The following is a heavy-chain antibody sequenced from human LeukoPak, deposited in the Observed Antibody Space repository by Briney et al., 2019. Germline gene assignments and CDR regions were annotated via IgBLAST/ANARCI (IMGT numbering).Heavy chain of an antibody. CDR1: GGSISSYY. CDR3: AREDLAAAGFDY. J-gene: IGHJ4*02. Sequence: SETLSLTCTVSGGSISSYYWSWIRQPAGKGLEWIGRIYTSGSTNYNPSPKSRVTISVDKSKNQFSLKLSSVTAADTAVYYCAREDLAAAGFDYWGQGTLVTVSS. V-gene: IGHV4-4*07. CDR2: IYTSGST. D-gene: IGHD6-13*01.